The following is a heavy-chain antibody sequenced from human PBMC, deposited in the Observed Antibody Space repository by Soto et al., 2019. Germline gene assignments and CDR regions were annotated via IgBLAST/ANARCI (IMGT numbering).Heavy chain of an antibody. V-gene: IGHV4-4*07. D-gene: IGHD1-26*01. CDR1: GDSMTKYY. CDR2: IYTSGST. CDR3: ARTVGAASYFDF. J-gene: IGHJ4*02. Sequence: QVQLQESGPGLVKPSETLSLTCTVSGDSMTKYYWSWIRQPAGKGLEWIGRIYTSGSTNYNPSLKSRVTMSIDTSNTHFSLNLKSVTAADTAMYYCARTVGAASYFDFWGQGALVTVSS.